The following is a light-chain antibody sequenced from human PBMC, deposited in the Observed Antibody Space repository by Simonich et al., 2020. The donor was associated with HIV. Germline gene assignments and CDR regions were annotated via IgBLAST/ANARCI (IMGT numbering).Light chain of an antibody. Sequence: KVMTQSPATLSVSPGDTATRSCRASQSVSTNLAWYQQKPGQAPRLLIYGASTRATGIPARFSGSGSGTEFTLTISSMQSEDFAVYYCQQYNNWPPWTFGQGTKVEIK. J-gene: IGKJ1*01. CDR2: GAS. CDR1: QSVSTN. V-gene: IGKV3-15*01. CDR3: QQYNNWPPWT.